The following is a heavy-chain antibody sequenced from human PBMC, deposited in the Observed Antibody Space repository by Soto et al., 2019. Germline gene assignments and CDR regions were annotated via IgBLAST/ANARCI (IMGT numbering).Heavy chain of an antibody. CDR1: GGSISSNW. CDR2: IHHSGTT. V-gene: IGHV4-4*02. D-gene: IGHD6-19*01. CDR3: ASHIALATMMGFDS. Sequence: QVQLQESGPGLVKPSETLSLTCSVSGGSISSNWWSWVRQPPGNGLEWIGEIHHSGTTNYNPSLRSRVTISVDKSKNQLSLNLNSVTAADTAFYYCASHIALATMMGFDSWGQGTLVTVSS. J-gene: IGHJ4*02.